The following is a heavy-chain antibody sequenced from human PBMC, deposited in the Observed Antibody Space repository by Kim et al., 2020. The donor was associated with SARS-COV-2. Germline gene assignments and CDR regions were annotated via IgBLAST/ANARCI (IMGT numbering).Heavy chain of an antibody. J-gene: IGHJ6*02. Sequence: GGSLRLSCAASGFTFSTYWMYWVRQAPGKGLVCFSRINTDGSSTTYSDSVKGRFTISRDNAKNTLYLQMNSLRGEDTAVYYCARGDISYGMDVLGQGTTV. CDR2: INTDGSST. CDR1: GFTFSTYW. V-gene: IGHV3-74*01. CDR3: ARGDISYGMDV. D-gene: IGHD2-15*01.